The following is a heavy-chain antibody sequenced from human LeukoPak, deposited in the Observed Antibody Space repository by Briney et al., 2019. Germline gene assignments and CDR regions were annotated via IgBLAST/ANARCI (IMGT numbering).Heavy chain of an antibody. CDR3: ARRGSAGGVSLGAFDI. V-gene: IGHV4-59*08. Sequence: SETLSLTCTVSGGSISSYYWSWIRQPPGKRLEWIGYIYYSGSTSYNPSLKSRVTISVDTSKNQFSLKLNSVTAADRAVYYCARRGSAGGVSLGAFDIWGHGTMVTVSS. CDR1: GGSISSYY. J-gene: IGHJ3*02. D-gene: IGHD6-25*01. CDR2: IYYSGST.